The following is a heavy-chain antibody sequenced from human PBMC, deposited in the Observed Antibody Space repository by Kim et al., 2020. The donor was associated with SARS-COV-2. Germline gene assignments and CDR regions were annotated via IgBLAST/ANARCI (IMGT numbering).Heavy chain of an antibody. V-gene: IGHV4-34*01. CDR2: INHSGST. CDR1: GGSFSGYY. Sequence: SETLSLTCAVYGGSFSGYYWSWIRQPPGKGLEWIGEINHSGSTNYNPSLKSRVTISLDTSKNQFSLKLSSVTAADTAVYYCARGPKKTYCSSTSCYAGGAVYYYYYGRDVWGEGTTVTVSS. CDR3: ARGPKKTYCSSTSCYAGGAVYYYYYGRDV. J-gene: IGHJ6*04. D-gene: IGHD2-2*01.